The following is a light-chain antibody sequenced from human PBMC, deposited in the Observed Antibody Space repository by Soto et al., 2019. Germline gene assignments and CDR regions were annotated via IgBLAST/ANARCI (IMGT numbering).Light chain of an antibody. CDR1: QTIRGL. Sequence: IVVGQSPATLYLSPGERATLSCRASQTIRGLLAWYQHRPGQPPRLLIYDTSNRDTGIPARFSGIWSGTDFTLPLSRLEPDDFAVYYCQQCHISPIPFGQGTRLELK. CDR2: DTS. V-gene: IGKV3-11*01. J-gene: IGKJ5*01. CDR3: QQCHISPIP.